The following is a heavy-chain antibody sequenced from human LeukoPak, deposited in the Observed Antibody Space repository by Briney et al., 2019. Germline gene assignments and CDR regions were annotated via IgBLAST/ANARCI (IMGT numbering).Heavy chain of an antibody. V-gene: IGHV4-59*12. CDR3: ARDGGGSGSYYNAEAY. CDR1: GGSISSYY. D-gene: IGHD3-10*01. Sequence: SETLSLTCTVSGGSISSYYWSWIRQPPGKGLEWIGYIYYSGSTNYNPSLKCRVTISVDTSKNQFSLKLSSVTAADTAVYYCARDGGGSGSYYNAEAYWGQGTLVTVSS. J-gene: IGHJ4*02. CDR2: IYYSGST.